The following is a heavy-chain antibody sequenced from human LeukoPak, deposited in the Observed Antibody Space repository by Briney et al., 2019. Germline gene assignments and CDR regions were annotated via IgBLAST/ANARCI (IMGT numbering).Heavy chain of an antibody. Sequence: SQTLSLTCTVSGGSISSGDYYWSWIRQPPGKGLEWIGYIYYSGSTYYNPSLKSRVTISVDTSKSQFSLKLSSVTAADTAVYYCARDPYNWNDLSDAFDIWGQGTMVTVSS. CDR3: ARDPYNWNDLSDAFDI. CDR2: IYYSGST. J-gene: IGHJ3*02. CDR1: GGSISSGDYY. V-gene: IGHV4-30-4*01. D-gene: IGHD1-20*01.